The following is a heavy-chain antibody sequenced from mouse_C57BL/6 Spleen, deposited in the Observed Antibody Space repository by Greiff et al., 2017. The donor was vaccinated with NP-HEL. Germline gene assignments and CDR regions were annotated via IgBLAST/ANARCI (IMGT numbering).Heavy chain of an antibody. Sequence: VQLQESGAELARPGASVKLSCKASGYTFTSYGISWVKQRTGQGLEWIGEIYPRSGNTYYNEKFKGKATLTADKSSSTAYMELRSLTSEDSAVYFCARSGYSNYGVYWGQGTLVTVSA. CDR2: IYPRSGNT. J-gene: IGHJ3*01. CDR1: GYTFTSYG. CDR3: ARSGYSNYGVY. V-gene: IGHV1-81*01. D-gene: IGHD2-5*01.